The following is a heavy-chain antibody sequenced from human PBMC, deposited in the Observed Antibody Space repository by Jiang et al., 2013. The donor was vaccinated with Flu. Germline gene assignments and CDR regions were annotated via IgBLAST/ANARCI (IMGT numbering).Heavy chain of an antibody. Sequence: VQLLESGGGVVQPGRSLRLSCAASGFTFRTYGMHWVRQAPGKGLEWVAVIYYDGSNKYFADSVKGRFTISRDNSKNTLFLQMNSLRTEDTAVYYCARGGYNFWSGYYSLRAGGGMDVWGPGTTVTVSS. V-gene: IGHV3-33*08. CDR2: IYYDGSNK. J-gene: IGHJ6*02. D-gene: IGHD3-3*01. CDR3: ARGGYNFWSGYYSLRAGGGMDV. CDR1: GFTFRTYG.